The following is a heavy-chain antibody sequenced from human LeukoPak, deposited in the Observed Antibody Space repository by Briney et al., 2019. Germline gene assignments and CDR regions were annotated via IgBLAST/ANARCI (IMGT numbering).Heavy chain of an antibody. CDR3: ARSDSSGYYMHYFDY. Sequence: PSETLSLTCTVSGGSISSSSYYWGWIRQPPGKGLEWIGSIYYSGSTYYNPSLKSRVTISVDTSKNQFPLKLSSVTAADTAVYYCARSDSSGYYMHYFDYWGQGTLVTVSS. CDR2: IYYSGST. CDR1: GGSISSSSYY. J-gene: IGHJ4*02. V-gene: IGHV4-39*01. D-gene: IGHD3-22*01.